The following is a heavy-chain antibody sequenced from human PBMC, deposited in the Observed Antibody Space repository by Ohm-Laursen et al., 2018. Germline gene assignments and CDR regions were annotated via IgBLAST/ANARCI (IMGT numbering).Heavy chain of an antibody. CDR2: ITHAGFV. V-gene: IGHV3-21*04. J-gene: IGHJ6*02. CDR1: GFTFNTYG. Sequence: SLRLSCAASGFTFNTYGLNWVRQAPGRGLECVASITHAGFVYYEDSLRGRFTISRDNSKNTLYLQMNSLRAEDTAVYYCAKGASQSTIFAAGMDVWGQGTTVTVSS. D-gene: IGHD3-3*01. CDR3: AKGASQSTIFAAGMDV.